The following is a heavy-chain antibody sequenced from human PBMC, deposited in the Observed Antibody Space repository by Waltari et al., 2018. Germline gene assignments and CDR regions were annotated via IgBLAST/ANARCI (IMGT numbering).Heavy chain of an antibody. Sequence: HVQLQQSGPGLVKPSPTLSLTCAILADSVSRYGAAWYWNRQSPSRGLEWLGRAYYRSKWSNDYAVSVKSRITINADTSKNQFSLQLHSVTPDDTAVYYCASGRDSAFDIWGQGTIVTVSS. D-gene: IGHD3-10*01. CDR2: AYYRSKWSN. J-gene: IGHJ3*02. CDR1: ADSVSRYGAA. V-gene: IGHV6-1*01. CDR3: ASGRDSAFDI.